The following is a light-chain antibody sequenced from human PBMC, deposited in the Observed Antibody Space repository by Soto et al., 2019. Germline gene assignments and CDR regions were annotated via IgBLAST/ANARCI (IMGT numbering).Light chain of an antibody. J-gene: IGKJ1*01. CDR3: QHYGSSLWT. CDR1: QSVSSSY. CDR2: GAS. V-gene: IGKV3-20*01. Sequence: EIVLTQSPGTLSLSPGERATLSCRASQSVSSSYLAWYQQKPGQAPRLLIYGASSRATGIPDRFSGTGSGTDFTLTISRLEPEDFAVYYCQHYGSSLWTFGKGTKVDI.